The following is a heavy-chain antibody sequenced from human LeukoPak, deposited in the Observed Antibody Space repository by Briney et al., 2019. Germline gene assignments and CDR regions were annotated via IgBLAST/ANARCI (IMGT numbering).Heavy chain of an antibody. CDR3: AEDYDILTGSRVAFDI. CDR1: GFTFSSYA. Sequence: GGSLRLSCAASGFTFSSYAMSWVRQAPGKGLEWVSAISGSGGSTYYADSVKGGFTISRDNSKNTLYLQMNSLRAEDTAVYYCAEDYDILTGSRVAFDIWGQGTMVTVSS. CDR2: ISGSGGST. J-gene: IGHJ3*02. V-gene: IGHV3-23*01. D-gene: IGHD3-9*01.